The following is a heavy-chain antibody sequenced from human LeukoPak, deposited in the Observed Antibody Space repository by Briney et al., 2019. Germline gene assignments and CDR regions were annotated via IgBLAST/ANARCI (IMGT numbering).Heavy chain of an antibody. CDR2: INPSGGST. V-gene: IGHV1-46*01. CDR1: GDTFTSYY. Sequence: ASVKVSCKASGDTFTSYYMHWVRQAPGQGLEWMGIINPSGGSTSYAQKFQGRVTMTRDTSTSTVYMELSSLRSEDTAVYYCARLALWFGELLEMDVWGQGTTVTVSS. D-gene: IGHD3-10*01. J-gene: IGHJ6*02. CDR3: ARLALWFGELLEMDV.